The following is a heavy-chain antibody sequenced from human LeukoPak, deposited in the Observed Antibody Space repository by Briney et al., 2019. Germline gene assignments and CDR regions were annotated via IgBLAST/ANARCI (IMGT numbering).Heavy chain of an antibody. Sequence: PGESLRLSCAASGSIFSTYAMSWVRQAPGKGLEWVSAISGSGGTTYYADSVKGRFTISRDNSKNTLYLQMNSLRAEDLALYYCAKGSRASRPYYFDFWGQGTLVTVSS. CDR2: ISGSGGTT. V-gene: IGHV3-23*01. CDR3: AKGSRASRPYYFDF. CDR1: GSIFSTYA. D-gene: IGHD3-10*01. J-gene: IGHJ4*02.